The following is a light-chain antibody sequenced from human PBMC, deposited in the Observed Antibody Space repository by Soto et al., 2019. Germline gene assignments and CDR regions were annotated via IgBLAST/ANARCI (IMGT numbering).Light chain of an antibody. CDR1: QSVSGSC. CDR3: QQYCSSPIS. CDR2: DAY. J-gene: IGKJ5*01. V-gene: IGKV3-20*01. Sequence: EIALTQSAGTRSFSPGERATLSCRASQSVSGSCLGWYQQKPGQAPRLLIYDAYSRVTGSQDRFSGSGSGTDCTLTISRLEPEDFAVYYCQQYCSSPISFGQGTRLEI.